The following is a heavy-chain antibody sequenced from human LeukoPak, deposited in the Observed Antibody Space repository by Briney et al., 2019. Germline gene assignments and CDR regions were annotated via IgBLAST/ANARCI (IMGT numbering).Heavy chain of an antibody. V-gene: IGHV3-48*01. Sequence: GGSLRLSCAASGFTFSSYSMNWVRQAPGKGLEWVSYISSSSSTIYYADSVKGRFTISRDNAKNSLYLQMNSLRAEDTAVYYCANGVVPAAALPFDYWSQGTLVTVSS. CDR2: ISSSSSTI. J-gene: IGHJ4*02. CDR3: ANGVVPAAALPFDY. D-gene: IGHD2-2*01. CDR1: GFTFSSYS.